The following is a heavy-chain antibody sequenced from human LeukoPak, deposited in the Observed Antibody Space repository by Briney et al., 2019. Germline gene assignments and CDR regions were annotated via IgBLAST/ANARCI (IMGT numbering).Heavy chain of an antibody. Sequence: PSETLSLTCAVYGGSFSGYYWSWIRQPPGKGLEWIGEINHSGSTNYNPSLKSRVTISVDTSKNQFSLKLSSVTAADTAVYYCARVGDYYDSSGYYYAYWGQGTLVTVSS. CDR3: ARVGDYYDSSGYYYAY. J-gene: IGHJ4*02. CDR2: INHSGST. D-gene: IGHD3-22*01. V-gene: IGHV4-34*01. CDR1: GGSFSGYY.